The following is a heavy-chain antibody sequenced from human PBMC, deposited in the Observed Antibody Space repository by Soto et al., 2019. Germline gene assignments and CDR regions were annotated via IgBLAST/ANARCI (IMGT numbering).Heavy chain of an antibody. J-gene: IGHJ4*02. CDR1: DFVFYVYP. D-gene: IGHD5-12*01. CDR3: ARESTITHFDH. CDR2: VSHDGTKE. Sequence: PGGSLRLSCAASDFVFYVYPIHWVRQAPGKGLEWVAVVSHDGTKEYYSDSVKGRFSISRDNSNNTAFLQMNSLRAEDTAIYYCARESTITHFDHWGQGTLVTVSS. V-gene: IGHV3-30-3*01.